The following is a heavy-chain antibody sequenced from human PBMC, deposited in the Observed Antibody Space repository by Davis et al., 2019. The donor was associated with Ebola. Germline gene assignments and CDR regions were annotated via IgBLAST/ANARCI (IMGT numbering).Heavy chain of an antibody. D-gene: IGHD1-20*01. J-gene: IGHJ4*02. V-gene: IGHV4-59*08. Sequence: SETLSLTCSVSGGSINSFLWTWIRQPPGKGLEWVGCMFYNGDTKYNPALESRVTISVDTSKNQFSLRLSSVTAADTAMYYCVKDDVTAGRFNYWGQGSPVTVSS. CDR2: MFYNGDT. CDR1: GGSINSFL. CDR3: VKDDVTAGRFNY.